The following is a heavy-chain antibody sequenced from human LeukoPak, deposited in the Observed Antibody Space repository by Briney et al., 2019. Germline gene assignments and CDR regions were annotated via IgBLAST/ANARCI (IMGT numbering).Heavy chain of an antibody. D-gene: IGHD1-26*01. CDR1: GYTLTELS. V-gene: IGHV1-24*01. CDR3: ATENSGSSRGVGYYYYGMDV. Sequence: ASVTVSCTVSGYTLTELSMHWVRQAPGKGLEWMGGFDPEDGETTYAQKFQGRVTMTEDTSTDTAYMELSSLRSEDTAVYYCATENSGSSRGVGYYYYGMDVWGQGTTVTVSS. CDR2: FDPEDGET. J-gene: IGHJ6*02.